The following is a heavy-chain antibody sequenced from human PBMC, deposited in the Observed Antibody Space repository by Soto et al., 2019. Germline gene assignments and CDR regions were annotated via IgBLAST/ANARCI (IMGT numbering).Heavy chain of an antibody. Sequence: QVQLQESGPGLVKPSETLSLTCTVSGGSISSYYWSWIRQPVGKGLEWIGRIYTSGSTNYNPSLKSRVTMSVDTSKNQFSPKLSSVTAADTAVYYCARDKRGVGASRGINYYYYYGMDVWGQGTTVTVSS. CDR1: GGSISSYY. J-gene: IGHJ6*02. V-gene: IGHV4-4*07. CDR3: ARDKRGVGASRGINYYYYYGMDV. CDR2: IYTSGST. D-gene: IGHD1-26*01.